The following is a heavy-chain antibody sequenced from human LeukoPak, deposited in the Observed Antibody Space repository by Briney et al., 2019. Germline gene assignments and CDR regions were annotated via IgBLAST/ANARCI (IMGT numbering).Heavy chain of an antibody. D-gene: IGHD6-19*01. CDR1: GFTFSAYW. J-gene: IGHJ4*02. Sequence: PGGSLGLSCAASGFTFSAYWMTWVRQAPGKGLEWVANINEDGGLKYYVDSVKGRFTISRDNTNNSLYLQMISLRVDDTAVYYCARVGKNGWDFDHWGQGTLVTVSS. CDR2: INEDGGLK. V-gene: IGHV3-7*01. CDR3: ARVGKNGWDFDH.